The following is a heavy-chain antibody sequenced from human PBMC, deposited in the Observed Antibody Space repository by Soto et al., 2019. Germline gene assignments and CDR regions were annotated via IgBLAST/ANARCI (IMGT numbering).Heavy chain of an antibody. J-gene: IGHJ3*02. Sequence: SETLSLTCAVYGGSFSGYYWSWIRQPPGKGLEWIGEINHSGSTNYNPSLKSRVTISVDTSKNQFSLKLSSVTAADTAVYYCARGKRLLWFGHDAFDIWGQGTMVT. CDR3: ARGKRLLWFGHDAFDI. V-gene: IGHV4-34*01. CDR2: INHSGST. CDR1: GGSFSGYY. D-gene: IGHD3-10*01.